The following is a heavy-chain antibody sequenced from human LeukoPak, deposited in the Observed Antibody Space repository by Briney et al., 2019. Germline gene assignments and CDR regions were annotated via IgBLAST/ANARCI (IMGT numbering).Heavy chain of an antibody. D-gene: IGHD6-25*01. CDR1: GFTFSTYD. CDR2: IDTAGDT. V-gene: IGHV3-13*01. Sequence: PGGSLRLSCAASGFTFSTYDMHWVRQATGKGLEWVSAIDTAGDTYYPGSVKGRFTVSRENAKNSLYLQMNSLRAGDTAVYYRARVLTARSGGYDAFDMWGQGTMVTVSS. J-gene: IGHJ3*02. CDR3: ARVLTARSGGYDAFDM.